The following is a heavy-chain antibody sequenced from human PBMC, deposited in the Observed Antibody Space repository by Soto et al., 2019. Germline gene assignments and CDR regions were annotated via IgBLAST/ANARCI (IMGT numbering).Heavy chain of an antibody. CDR3: ARFSGSSSLSAYYYYGMDV. CDR1: GGTFSSYA. V-gene: IGHV1-69*01. J-gene: IGHJ6*02. CDR2: IIPIFGTA. D-gene: IGHD6-6*01. Sequence: VKVSCKASGGTFSSYAISWVRQAPGQGLEWMGGIIPIFGTAYYAQKFQGRVTITADESTSTAYMELSSLRSEDTAVYYCARFSGSSSLSAYYYYGMDVWGQGTTVTVSS.